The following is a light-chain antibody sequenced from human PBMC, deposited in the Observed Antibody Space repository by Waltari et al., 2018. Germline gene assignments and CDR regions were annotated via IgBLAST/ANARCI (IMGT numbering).Light chain of an antibody. Sequence: SYVLTQPPSLSVAPGQTSRITCRGNNSGSYTSPWYQQKPGQAPLLVLFDNIDRPSGISERFSGSNAGNTATLTISRVEVGDEADYYCQVWDFGRDHLLFGGGTKLTVL. CDR1: NSGSYT. V-gene: IGLV3-21*02. CDR3: QVWDFGRDHLL. CDR2: DNI. J-gene: IGLJ2*01.